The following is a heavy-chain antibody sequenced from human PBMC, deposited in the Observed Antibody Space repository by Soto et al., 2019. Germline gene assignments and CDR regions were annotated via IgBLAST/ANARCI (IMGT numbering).Heavy chain of an antibody. CDR3: TREDSIIIPAVADF. CDR1: GFTFSSYA. Sequence: PGGSLRLSCAASGFTFSSYAMSWVRQSPGKGLEWVSAISGSGGSTYYSDSVKGRFTISRDNAKNSVSLQMNNLRAEDTAVYYCTREDSIIIPAVADFWGQGTLVTVSS. CDR2: ISGSGGST. V-gene: IGHV3-23*01. D-gene: IGHD6-19*01. J-gene: IGHJ4*02.